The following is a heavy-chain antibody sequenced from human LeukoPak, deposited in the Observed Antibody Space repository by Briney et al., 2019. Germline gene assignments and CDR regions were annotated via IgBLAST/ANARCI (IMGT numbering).Heavy chain of an antibody. D-gene: IGHD1-14*01. V-gene: IGHV3-7*01. J-gene: IGHJ5*02. CDR2: IREDGSQK. CDR1: GFSFSTFW. CDR3: AKGHHSNA. Sequence: GGSLRLSCAASGFSFSTFWMGWVRQAPGQGLEWVANIREDGSQKYYVDSVKGRFTISRDNAKNSLYLQMSSLRVEDTAVYYCAKGHHSNAWGQGTLVTVPS.